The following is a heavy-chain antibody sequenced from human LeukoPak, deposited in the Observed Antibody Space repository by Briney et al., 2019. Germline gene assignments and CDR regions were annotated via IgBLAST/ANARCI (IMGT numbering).Heavy chain of an antibody. CDR3: AKEQTSSWYVD. D-gene: IGHD6-13*01. J-gene: IGHJ4*02. CDR1: EFIFSIYG. Sequence: PGGSLRLSCAASEFIFSIYGMHWVRQAPGKGLEWVAFIGYDGSNKSYADSVKGRFTISRDNSKNTLYLQMNSLRAEDTAVYYCAKEQTSSWYVDWGQGTLVTVPS. V-gene: IGHV3-30*02. CDR2: IGYDGSNK.